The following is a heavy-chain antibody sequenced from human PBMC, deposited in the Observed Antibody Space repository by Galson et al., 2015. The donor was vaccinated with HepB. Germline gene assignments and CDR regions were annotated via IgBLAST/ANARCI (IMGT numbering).Heavy chain of an antibody. CDR2: TYYTSKWDN. J-gene: IGHJ4*02. V-gene: IGHV6-1*01. CDR3: ARGASSGRSALLDY. CDR1: GDSVSSNSAT. D-gene: IGHD1-26*01. Sequence: CAISGDSVSSNSATWNWIGQSPSRGLEWLGRTYYTSKWDNDYEVSVKSRITINPDTSKNQFSLRLESVTPEDTAVYYCARGASSGRSALLDYWGQGILVTVSS.